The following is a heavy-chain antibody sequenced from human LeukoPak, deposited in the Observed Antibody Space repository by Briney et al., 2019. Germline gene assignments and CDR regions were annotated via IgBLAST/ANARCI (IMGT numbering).Heavy chain of an antibody. CDR2: LSGNGDGQ. CDR3: AKGCQCPSGLSSWFDP. V-gene: IGHV3-23*01. J-gene: IGHJ5*02. Sequence: TGGSLRLSCSASGFTFTNYGMSWVRQAPGKGLEWVAVLSGNGDGQFYADSVEGRFTISRDISNNIWYLQMNSLRAEDTAVYYCAKGCQCPSGLSSWFDPRGQGTLVAVSS. CDR1: GFTFTNYG. D-gene: IGHD1-14*01.